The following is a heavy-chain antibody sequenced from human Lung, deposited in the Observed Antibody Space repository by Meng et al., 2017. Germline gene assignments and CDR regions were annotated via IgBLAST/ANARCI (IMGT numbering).Heavy chain of an antibody. CDR2: INHSGST. V-gene: IGHV4-34*01. Sequence: QMQVELWGAGLLKPSETLSLTCVVSGGSFSDYYWGWIRQPPGKGLEWIGEINHSGSTNYNPSLESRATISVDTSQNNLSLKLSSVTAADSAVYYCARGPTTMAHDFDYWGQGTLVTSPQ. J-gene: IGHJ4*02. CDR1: GGSFSDYY. CDR3: ARGPTTMAHDFDY. D-gene: IGHD4-11*01.